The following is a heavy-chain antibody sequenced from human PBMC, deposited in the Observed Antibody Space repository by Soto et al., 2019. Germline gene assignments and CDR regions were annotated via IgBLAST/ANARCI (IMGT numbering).Heavy chain of an antibody. D-gene: IGHD2-15*01. J-gene: IGHJ4*02. V-gene: IGHV4-39*01. CDR3: ARIVGYCSGGSCYEQDY. CDR2: IYYSGST. Sequence: PSDTLSLTCTFSGGSISSSSYYWGWIRQPPGKGLEWIGSIYYSGSTYYNPSLKSRVTISVDTSKNQFSLKLSSVTAADTAVYYCARIVGYCSGGSCYEQDYWGQGTLVTVSS. CDR1: GGSISSSSYY.